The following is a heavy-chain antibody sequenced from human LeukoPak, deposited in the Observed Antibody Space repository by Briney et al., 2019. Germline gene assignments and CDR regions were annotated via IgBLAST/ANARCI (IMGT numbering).Heavy chain of an antibody. CDR1: GLTFSSYA. CDR3: ARDLLSYYGMDV. Sequence: GGSLRLSCEGSGLTFSSYAMSWVRQAPGKGLEWVSAISGSGGSTYYADSVKGRFTISRDNSKNTLYLQMNSLRAEGTAVYYCARDLLSYYGMDVWGQGTTVTVSS. CDR2: ISGSGGST. D-gene: IGHD2/OR15-2a*01. J-gene: IGHJ6*02. V-gene: IGHV3-23*01.